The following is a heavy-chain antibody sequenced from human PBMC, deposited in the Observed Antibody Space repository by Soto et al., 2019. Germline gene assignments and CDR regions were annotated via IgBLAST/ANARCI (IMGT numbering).Heavy chain of an antibody. D-gene: IGHD3-22*01. CDR2: FDPEDGET. J-gene: IGHJ4*02. CDR1: GYALTELS. V-gene: IGHV1-24*01. CDR3: ATGFDYYGSSGSRPHFDY. Sequence: GASVKVSCKVSGYALTELSMHWVRQAPGKGLEWMGGFDPEDGETIYAQKFQGRVTMTEDTSTDTAYMELSSLRSEDTAVYYCATGFDYYGSSGSRPHFDYWGQGTLVTVSS.